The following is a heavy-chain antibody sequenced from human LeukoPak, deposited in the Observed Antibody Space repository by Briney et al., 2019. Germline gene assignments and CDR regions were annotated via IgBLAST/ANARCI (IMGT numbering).Heavy chain of an antibody. D-gene: IGHD1-26*01. J-gene: IGHJ4*02. CDR2: IYSIGTT. V-gene: IGHV4-4*07. CDR3: GRQGYTASYYFLDY. Sequence: PSETPSLTCTVSSDSFRSYFWGWVRQPPGKGLEWIGRIYSIGTTHYNPSLKSRVTMSMDASTNQFSLNLRSMTAADTAVYYCGRQGYTASYYFLDYWSQGTLVAVS. CDR1: SDSFRSYF.